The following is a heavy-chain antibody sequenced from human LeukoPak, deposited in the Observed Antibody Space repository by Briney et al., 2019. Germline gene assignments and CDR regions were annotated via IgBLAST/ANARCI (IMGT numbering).Heavy chain of an antibody. CDR2: LYYSGST. CDR1: GGSSSSSNDY. CDR3: TRGNSIAAGAN. D-gene: IGHD6-13*01. J-gene: IGHJ4*02. V-gene: IGHV4-39*07. Sequence: KSSETLSLTCSVSGGSSSSSNDYWGWVRQPPGKGLEWIGSLYYSGSTYNNPSLKSRVTISVDTSKKQSSLKVSSVTAADTAEYYCTRGNSIAAGANWGQGTLVTVSS.